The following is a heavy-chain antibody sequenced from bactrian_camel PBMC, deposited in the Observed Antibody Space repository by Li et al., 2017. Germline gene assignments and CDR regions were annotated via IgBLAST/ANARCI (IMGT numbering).Heavy chain of an antibody. J-gene: IGHJ4*01. D-gene: IGHD7*01. CDR1: KRSYSSNF. Sequence: VQLVESGGGSVQAGDSLTLSCTASSKRSYSSNFMGWFRQVPGKEREGVATMSLDGSTKYSDSVKGRFSVSKDSAAKTLYLQMNNVKSEDSATYYCAAHRSPSP. CDR2: MSLDGST. V-gene: IGHV3-3*01.